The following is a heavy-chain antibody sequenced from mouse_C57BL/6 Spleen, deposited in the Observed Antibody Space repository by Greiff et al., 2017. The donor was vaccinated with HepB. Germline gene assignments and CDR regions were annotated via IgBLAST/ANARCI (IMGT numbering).Heavy chain of an antibody. D-gene: IGHD1-1*01. V-gene: IGHV1-47*01. CDR2: FHPYNDDT. J-gene: IGHJ3*01. Sequence: VQLQQSGAELVKPGASVKMSCKASGYTFTTYPIEWMKQNHGKSLEWIGNFHPYNDDTKYNEKFKGKATLTVEKSSSTVYLELSRLTSDDSAVYYGARANYYGSSSFAYWGQGTLVTVSA. CDR1: GYTFTTYP. CDR3: ARANYYGSSSFAY.